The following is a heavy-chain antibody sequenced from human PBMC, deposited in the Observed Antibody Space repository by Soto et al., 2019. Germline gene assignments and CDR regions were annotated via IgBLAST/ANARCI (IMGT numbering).Heavy chain of an antibody. V-gene: IGHV1-69*12. CDR3: ASPPSSNRYYYGMDV. CDR1: GGTFSSYA. Sequence: QVQLVQSGAEVKKPGSSVKVSCKASGGTFSSYAISWVRQAPGQGLEWMGGIIPIFGTANYAQKFQGRVTITADESTSTASMERSSLRSEDTAVYYCASPPSSNRYYYGMDVWGQGTTVTVSS. D-gene: IGHD4-4*01. J-gene: IGHJ6*02. CDR2: IIPIFGTA.